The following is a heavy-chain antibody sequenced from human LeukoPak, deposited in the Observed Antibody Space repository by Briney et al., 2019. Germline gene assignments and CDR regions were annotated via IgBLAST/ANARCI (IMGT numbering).Heavy chain of an antibody. Sequence: PGGSLRLSCAAPGFTFSSYAMSGVRQAPGKGLEWVSPNSGSGGSTYYADSVKGRFTISRDNSKNTLYLQMNSLRAEDTAVYYCAKDYRGWYDHGDYFDYWGQGTLVTVSS. V-gene: IGHV3-23*01. J-gene: IGHJ4*02. CDR3: AKDYRGWYDHGDYFDY. CDR1: GFTFSSYA. D-gene: IGHD6-19*01. CDR2: NSGSGGST.